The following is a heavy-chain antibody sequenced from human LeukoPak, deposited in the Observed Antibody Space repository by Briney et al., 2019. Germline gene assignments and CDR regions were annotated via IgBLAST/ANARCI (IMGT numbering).Heavy chain of an antibody. Sequence: ASVKVSCKVSGYTLTELSMHWVRQAPGKGLEWMGGFDPEDGETIYAQKFQSRVTMTEDTSTDTAYMELSSLRSEDTAVYYCATGTAYCGGDCYSANFDYWGQGTLVTVSS. CDR1: GYTLTELS. J-gene: IGHJ4*02. D-gene: IGHD2-21*02. V-gene: IGHV1-24*01. CDR2: FDPEDGET. CDR3: ATGTAYCGGDCYSANFDY.